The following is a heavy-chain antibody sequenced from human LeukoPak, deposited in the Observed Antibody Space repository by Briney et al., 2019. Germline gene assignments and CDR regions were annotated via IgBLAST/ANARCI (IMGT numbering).Heavy chain of an antibody. Sequence: PSETLSLTCAVYGGSFSGYYWSWIRQPPGKGLEWIGEINHSGSTNYNPSLKSRVTISVDTSKSQFSLKLSSVTAADTAVYYCARSEYSSGWYYWGQGTLVTVSS. V-gene: IGHV4-34*01. CDR3: ARSEYSSGWYY. J-gene: IGHJ4*02. CDR2: INHSGST. CDR1: GGSFSGYY. D-gene: IGHD6-19*01.